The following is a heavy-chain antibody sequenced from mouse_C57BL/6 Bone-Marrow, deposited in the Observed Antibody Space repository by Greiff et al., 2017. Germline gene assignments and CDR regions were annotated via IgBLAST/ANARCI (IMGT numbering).Heavy chain of an antibody. Sequence: QVQLQQSGSELRSPGSSVKLSCKDFDSEVFPIAYMSWVRQKPGHGFEWIGGILPSIGRTIYGEKFEDKATLDADTLSNTAYLELNSLTSEDSAIYYCARPGNWDVAWFAYWGQGTLVTVSA. D-gene: IGHD4-1*01. V-gene: IGHV15-2*01. J-gene: IGHJ3*01. CDR2: ILPSIGRT. CDR3: ARPGNWDVAWFAY. CDR1: DSEVFPIAY.